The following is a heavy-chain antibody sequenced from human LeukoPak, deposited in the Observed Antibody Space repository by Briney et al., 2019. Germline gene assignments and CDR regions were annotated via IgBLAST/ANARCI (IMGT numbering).Heavy chain of an antibody. V-gene: IGHV3-21*01. CDR1: GFTFSSYS. Sequence: GGSLRLSCAASGFTFSSYSMDWVRQAPGKGLEWVSSISSSSSYIYYADSVKGRFTISRDNAKNSLYLQMNSLRAEDTAVYYCARDPHYCSSTSCSLYYFDYWGQGTLVTVSS. D-gene: IGHD2-2*01. J-gene: IGHJ4*02. CDR3: ARDPHYCSSTSCSLYYFDY. CDR2: ISSSSSYI.